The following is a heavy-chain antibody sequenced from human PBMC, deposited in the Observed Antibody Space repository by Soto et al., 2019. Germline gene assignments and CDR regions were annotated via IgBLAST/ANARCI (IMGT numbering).Heavy chain of an antibody. V-gene: IGHV3-15*07. J-gene: IGHJ4*02. CDR3: TTDGGSFLNFDY. Sequence: EVQLVESGGGLVKPGGSLRLSCAASGFTFSNAWMNWVRQAPGKGLEWVGRIKSKTDGGTTDYAASVKGRFTISRDDSKNTLYLQMNSLKTEDTAAYYCTTDGGSFLNFDYWGQGTLVTVSS. D-gene: IGHD1-26*01. CDR1: GFTFSNAW. CDR2: IKSKTDGGTT.